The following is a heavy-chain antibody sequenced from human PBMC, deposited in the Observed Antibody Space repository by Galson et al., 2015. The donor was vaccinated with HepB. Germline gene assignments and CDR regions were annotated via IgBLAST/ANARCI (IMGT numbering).Heavy chain of an antibody. J-gene: IGHJ4*02. CDR1: GFTFSSYS. Sequence: SLRLSCAASGFTFSSYSMNWVRQAPGKGLEWVSSISSSSSYIYYADSVKGRFTISRDNAKNSLYLQMNSLRAEDTAVYYCAREDYGDYMYYFDYWGQGTLVTVSS. CDR3: AREDYGDYMYYFDY. CDR2: ISSSSSYI. D-gene: IGHD4-17*01. V-gene: IGHV3-21*01.